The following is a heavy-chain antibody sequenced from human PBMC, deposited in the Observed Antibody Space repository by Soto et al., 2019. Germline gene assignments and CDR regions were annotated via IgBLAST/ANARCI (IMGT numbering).Heavy chain of an antibody. CDR2: ISYDGSNK. J-gene: IGHJ4*02. Sequence: LRLSCSASGFTFSSYAMHWVRQAPGKGLEWVAVISYDGSNKYYADYVKGRFTISRDNSKNTLYLQMNSLRAEDTAVYYCARDAYYYDSSGYYVDYFDYWGQGTLVTISS. D-gene: IGHD3-22*01. V-gene: IGHV3-30-3*01. CDR1: GFTFSSYA. CDR3: ARDAYYYDSSGYYVDYFDY.